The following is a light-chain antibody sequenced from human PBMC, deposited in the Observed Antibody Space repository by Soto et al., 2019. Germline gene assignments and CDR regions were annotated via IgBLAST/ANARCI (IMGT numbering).Light chain of an antibody. CDR2: DVT. V-gene: IGLV2-14*03. CDR3: SSYTTSSPLI. Sequence: QSALTQPASVSGSPGQSITISCTGTSSDVGRYKFVSWYQQHPGKAPKLMIYDVTNRPSGVSNRFSGSKSGNTASLTISGPQDEDEAGYYCSSYTTSSPLIFGGGTKLTVL. J-gene: IGLJ2*01. CDR1: SSDVGRYKF.